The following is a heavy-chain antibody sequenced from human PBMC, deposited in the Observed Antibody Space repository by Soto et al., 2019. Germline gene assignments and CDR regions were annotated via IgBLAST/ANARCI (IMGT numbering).Heavy chain of an antibody. D-gene: IGHD6-19*01. Sequence: PSETLSLTCAVYGGSFSGYYWSWIRQPPGKGLEWIGEINHSGSTNYNPSLKSRVTISVDTSKNQFSLKLSSVTAADTAVYYCARGKGSGSDYFDYWGQGTLVTVSS. J-gene: IGHJ4*02. V-gene: IGHV4-34*01. CDR1: GGSFSGYY. CDR3: ARGKGSGSDYFDY. CDR2: INHSGST.